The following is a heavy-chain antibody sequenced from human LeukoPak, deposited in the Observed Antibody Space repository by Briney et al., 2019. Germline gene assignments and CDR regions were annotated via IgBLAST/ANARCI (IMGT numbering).Heavy chain of an antibody. CDR1: GGSISTYY. CDR3: ARLGGGYSFGSLGP. D-gene: IGHD5-18*01. J-gene: IGHJ5*02. V-gene: IGHV4-59*08. CDR2: IYYSGNT. Sequence: PSETLSLICTVSGGSISTYYWSWIRQPPGKGPEWIGYIYYSGNTNYNPSLKSRVTISVDTSKNQFSLKLSSVTAADTAVYYCARLGGGYSFGSLGPWGQGTLVTVSS.